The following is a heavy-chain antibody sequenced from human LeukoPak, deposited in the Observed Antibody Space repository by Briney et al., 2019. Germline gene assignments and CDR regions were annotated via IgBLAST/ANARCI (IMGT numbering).Heavy chain of an antibody. D-gene: IGHD3-3*01. Sequence: SVKVSCKASGGTFSSYAISWVRQAPGQGLEWMGGIIPIFGTANYAQKFQGRVTITADESTSTTYMELSSLRSEDTAVYYCARDGSRVDFWSGYSTPRNWFDPWGQGTLVTVSS. CDR3: ARDGSRVDFWSGYSTPRNWFDP. J-gene: IGHJ5*02. V-gene: IGHV1-69*13. CDR1: GGTFSSYA. CDR2: IIPIFGTA.